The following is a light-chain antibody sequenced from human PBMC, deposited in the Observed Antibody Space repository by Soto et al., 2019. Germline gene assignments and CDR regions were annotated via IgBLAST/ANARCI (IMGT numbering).Light chain of an antibody. Sequence: QYVLTQPRSVSGSPGQSVTISCTGTSSDVGGYNYVSWYQQHPGKAPKLMIYDVSKRPSGVPDRFSGSKSGNTASLTISGLQAEDEADYYCCSYAGSYFGTGTKVTVL. CDR3: CSYAGSY. CDR1: SSDVGGYNY. V-gene: IGLV2-11*01. J-gene: IGLJ1*01. CDR2: DVS.